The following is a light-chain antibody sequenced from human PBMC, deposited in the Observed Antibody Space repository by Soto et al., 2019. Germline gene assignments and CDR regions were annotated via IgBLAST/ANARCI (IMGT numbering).Light chain of an antibody. Sequence: EIVLTQSPGTLALSLGDGATLSCRASQTVNRNYLAWYHQTPGQPPRLLIYGVSNRATGVPDRFSGGGSGTEFTLTIVRLEPDDFGTYYCQQYIDSPRTCGQGTRVEVK. V-gene: IGKV3-20*01. CDR2: GVS. J-gene: IGKJ1*01. CDR3: QQYIDSPRT. CDR1: QTVNRNY.